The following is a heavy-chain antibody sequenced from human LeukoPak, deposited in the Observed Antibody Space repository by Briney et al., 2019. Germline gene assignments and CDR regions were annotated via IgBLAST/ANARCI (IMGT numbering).Heavy chain of an antibody. Sequence: GGSLRLSCAASGFTVSSNYMSWVRQAPGKGLEWVSVIYSGGSTYYADSVKGRFTVSRDNSKNTLYLQMNSLRAEDTAVYYCASPHYDILTGLLNWGQGTLVTVSS. V-gene: IGHV3-53*01. J-gene: IGHJ4*02. CDR1: GFTVSSNY. CDR3: ASPHYDILTGLLN. D-gene: IGHD3-9*01. CDR2: IYSGGST.